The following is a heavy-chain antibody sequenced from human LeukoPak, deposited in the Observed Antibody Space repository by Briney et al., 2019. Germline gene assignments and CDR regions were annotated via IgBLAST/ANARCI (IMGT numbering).Heavy chain of an antibody. CDR3: TIFGVVSARIDP. CDR1: GYTFTSYY. V-gene: IGHV1-46*01. J-gene: IGHJ5*02. D-gene: IGHD3-3*01. Sequence: GASVKVSCKASGYTFTSYYMHWVRQAPGQGLEWMGIINPSGGSTSYAQKFQGRVTMTRDMSTSTVYMELSSLRSEDTAVYYCTIFGVVSARIDPWGQGTLVTVSS. CDR2: INPSGGST.